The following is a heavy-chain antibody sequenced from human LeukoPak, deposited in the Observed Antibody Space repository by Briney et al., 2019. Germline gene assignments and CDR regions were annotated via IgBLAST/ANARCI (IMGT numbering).Heavy chain of an antibody. Sequence: GGSLRLSCAASGFTFSSYAMSWVRQPPGKGLEWVSAISGSGGSTYYADSVKGRFTISRDNSKNTLYLQMNSLRAEDTAVYYCAKCSGSSWRVGFDYWGQGTLVTVSS. D-gene: IGHD6-13*01. CDR3: AKCSGSSWRVGFDY. CDR2: ISGSGGST. CDR1: GFTFSSYA. J-gene: IGHJ4*02. V-gene: IGHV3-23*01.